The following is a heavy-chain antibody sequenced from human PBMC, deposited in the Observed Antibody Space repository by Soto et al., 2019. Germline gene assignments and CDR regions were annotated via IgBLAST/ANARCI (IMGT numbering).Heavy chain of an antibody. CDR2: ISYDGSNK. V-gene: IGHV3-30-3*01. D-gene: IGHD3-16*01. CDR1: GFTFSSYA. J-gene: IGHJ3*02. CDR3: ARPKGGGVDAFDI. Sequence: QVQLVESGGGVVQPGRSLRLSCAASGFTFSSYAMHWVRQAPGKWLEWVAVISYDGSNKYYADSVKGRFTISRDNSKNTLYLQMNSLRAEDTAVYYCARPKGGGVDAFDIWGQGTMVTVSS.